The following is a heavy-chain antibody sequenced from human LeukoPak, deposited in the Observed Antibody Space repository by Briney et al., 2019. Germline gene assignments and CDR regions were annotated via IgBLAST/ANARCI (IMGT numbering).Heavy chain of an antibody. CDR1: GGSFSGYY. CDR2: INHSGST. CDR3: PRGRTMVRGVSKRNWMDV. Sequence: SETLSLTCAVYGGSFSGYYWSWIRQPPGKGLEWIGEINHSGSTNYNPSLKSRVTISVDTSKNQFSLKLSSVTAADTAVYYCPRGRTMVRGVSKRNWMDVWGKGTTVTVSS. V-gene: IGHV4-34*01. D-gene: IGHD3-10*01. J-gene: IGHJ6*04.